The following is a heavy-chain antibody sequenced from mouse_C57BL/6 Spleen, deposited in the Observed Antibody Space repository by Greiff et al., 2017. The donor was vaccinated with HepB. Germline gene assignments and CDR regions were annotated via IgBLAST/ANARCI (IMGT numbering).Heavy chain of an antibody. V-gene: IGHV2-9-1*01. CDR2: IWTGGGT. CDR3: ARNPPTVVAHYAMDY. D-gene: IGHD1-1*01. CDR1: GFSLTSYA. Sequence: QVQLKESGPGLVAPSQSLSITCTVSGFSLTSYAISWVRQPPGKGLEWLGVIWTGGGTNYNSALKSRLSISTDNSKSQVFLKMNSLQTDDTARYYCARNPPTVVAHYAMDYWGQGTSVTVSA. J-gene: IGHJ4*01.